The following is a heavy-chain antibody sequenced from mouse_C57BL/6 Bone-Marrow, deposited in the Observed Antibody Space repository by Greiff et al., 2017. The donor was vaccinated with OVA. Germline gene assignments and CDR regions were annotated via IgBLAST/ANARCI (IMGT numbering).Heavy chain of an antibody. Sequence: QVQLKESGPGLVQPSQSLSISCTASGFSLTSYGVHWVRQSPGKGLEWLGVIWRGGSTDYNAAFLSRLSITKDNSESQVFFKMNSLQADDTAIYYCAKKKDYDYPSYYAMDYWGQGTSVTVSS. D-gene: IGHD2-4*01. CDR1: GFSLTSYG. J-gene: IGHJ4*01. CDR3: AKKKDYDYPSYYAMDY. CDR2: IWRGGST. V-gene: IGHV2-5*01.